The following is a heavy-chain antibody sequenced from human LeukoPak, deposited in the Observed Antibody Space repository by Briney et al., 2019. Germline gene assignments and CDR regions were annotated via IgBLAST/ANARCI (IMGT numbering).Heavy chain of an antibody. CDR2: ISNDERNK. V-gene: IGHV3-30*04. CDR1: GFTFTNFA. J-gene: IGHJ4*02. D-gene: IGHD5-24*01. CDR3: ARPSPPGDGYNPSDY. Sequence: PGGSLRLSCAASGFTFTNFAMHWVRQAPGKGLEWVAVISNDERNKYYADSVKGRFTISRDNSNSMVYLQMTSLRVEDTALYYCARPSPPGDGYNPSDYRGQGSLVIVSS.